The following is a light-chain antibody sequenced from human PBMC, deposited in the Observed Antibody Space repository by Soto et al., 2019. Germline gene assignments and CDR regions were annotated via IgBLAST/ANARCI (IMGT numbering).Light chain of an antibody. J-gene: IGLJ3*02. CDR2: EVT. CDR1: SSDVGGYNY. Sequence: QSALTQPPSASGSPGQSVTISCTGTSSDVGGYNYVSWYQQYPGRAPKLMIYEVTKRPSGVPDRFSGSKSGNTASLTVSGPQDEDEADYYCSSYAASNNSDLVFGGGTQLTVL. CDR3: SSYAASNNSDLV. V-gene: IGLV2-8*01.